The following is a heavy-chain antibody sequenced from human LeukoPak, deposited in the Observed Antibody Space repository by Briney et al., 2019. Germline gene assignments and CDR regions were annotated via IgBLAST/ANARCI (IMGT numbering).Heavy chain of an antibody. V-gene: IGHV1-69*13. CDR3: ARVPDYDILTGYPYYFDY. CDR2: IIPIFGTA. Sequence: SVKVSCKASGGTFSSYAISWVRQAPGQGLEWMGGIIPIFGTANYAQKFQGRVTITADETTSTAYMELSSLRSEDTAVYYCARVPDYDILTGYPYYFDYWGQGTLVTVSS. D-gene: IGHD3-9*01. J-gene: IGHJ4*02. CDR1: GGTFSSYA.